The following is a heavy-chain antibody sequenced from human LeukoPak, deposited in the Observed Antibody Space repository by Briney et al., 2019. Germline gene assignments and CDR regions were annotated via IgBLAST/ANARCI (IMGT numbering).Heavy chain of an antibody. V-gene: IGHV4-31*03. Sequence: SETLSLTCTVSGGSISSGGYYWSWIRQHPGKGLEWIGYIYYSGSTYYNPSLKSRVTISVDTSKNQFSLKLSSVTAADTAVYYCARVSFLYYPHRAFDIWGQGTMVTVSS. CDR2: IYYSGST. CDR1: GGSISSGGYY. J-gene: IGHJ3*02. D-gene: IGHD3-22*01. CDR3: ARVSFLYYPHRAFDI.